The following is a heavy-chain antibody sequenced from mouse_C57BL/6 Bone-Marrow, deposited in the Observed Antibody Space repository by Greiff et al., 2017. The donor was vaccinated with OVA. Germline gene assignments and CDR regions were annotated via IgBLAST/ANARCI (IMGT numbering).Heavy chain of an antibody. V-gene: IGHV1-81*01. CDR3: AREGY. CDR1: GYTFTSYG. Sequence: VQLQQSGAELARPGASVKLSCKASGYTFTSYGISWVKQRTGQGIEGIGEIYPRSGNTYYNEKFKGKATLTADKSSSTAYMELRSLTSEDSAVYFCAREGYWGQGTTLTVSS. J-gene: IGHJ2*01. CDR2: IYPRSGNT.